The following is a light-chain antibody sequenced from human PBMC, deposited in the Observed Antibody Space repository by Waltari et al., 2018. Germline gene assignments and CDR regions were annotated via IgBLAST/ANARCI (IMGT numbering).Light chain of an antibody. CDR3: QQYYGYPLT. J-gene: IGKJ3*01. V-gene: IGKV1-8*01. CDR2: DAS. CDR1: QGISNY. Sequence: AIQITQSPSSLSASTGAKVTITCRASQGISNYLARYQQKPGKAPTLLIYDASTLQRGVPSRFSGSGSGTDFTLTISCLQSEDFATFYCQQYYGYPLTFGPGTKVDVK.